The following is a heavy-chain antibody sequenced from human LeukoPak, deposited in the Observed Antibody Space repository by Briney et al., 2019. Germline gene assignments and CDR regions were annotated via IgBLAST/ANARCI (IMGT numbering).Heavy chain of an antibody. Sequence: GGSLRLSCAASGFTFSNAWMSWVRQAPGKGLEWVGRIKSKTDGETTDYAAPVKGRFTISRDDSKNMLYLEMNSLKTEDTGVYYCTRGGYWGQGTLVTVSS. J-gene: IGHJ4*02. CDR1: GFTFSNAW. CDR3: TRGGY. V-gene: IGHV3-15*01. D-gene: IGHD2-15*01. CDR2: IKSKTDGETT.